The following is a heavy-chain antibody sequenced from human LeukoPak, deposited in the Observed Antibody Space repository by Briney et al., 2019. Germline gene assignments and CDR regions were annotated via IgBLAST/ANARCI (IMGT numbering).Heavy chain of an antibody. CDR2: INTHSANP. Sequence: ASVKVSCKASGYTITSHAINWVRQAPGQGLEWMGWINTHSANPTYAQGLTGRYVFSVDTSATTAYLQIYNLQAEDSAVYFCARASVVTFRDAFDVWGQGTRVTVSS. CDR3: ARASVVTFRDAFDV. V-gene: IGHV7-4-1*01. J-gene: IGHJ3*01. CDR1: GYTITSHA. D-gene: IGHD4-23*01.